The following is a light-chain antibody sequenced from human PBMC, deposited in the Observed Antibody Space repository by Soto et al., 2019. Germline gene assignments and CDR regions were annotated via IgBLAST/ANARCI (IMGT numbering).Light chain of an antibody. CDR1: QSLGNY. CDR2: DAS. Sequence: EIVLTQSPATLSLSPGERANLSCRASQSLGNYLAWYQQKPGQAPRLLINDASNRASGIPARFSGSGSGTDFTFTISSLEPEDSAVYYCQHRAKVWTVGQGTKVEIK. J-gene: IGKJ1*01. V-gene: IGKV3-11*01. CDR3: QHRAKVWT.